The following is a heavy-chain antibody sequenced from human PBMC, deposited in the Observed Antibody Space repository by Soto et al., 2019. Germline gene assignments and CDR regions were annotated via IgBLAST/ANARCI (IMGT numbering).Heavy chain of an antibody. D-gene: IGHD4-17*01. CDR3: ARESHQTVSYYYGMDV. J-gene: IGHJ6*02. Sequence: PGGSLRLSSAASGFTLTNYGMHWVRQAPVKGLEWVALISYDGSEKYYADSVKGRFTISRDNSKNTLYLQMNSLRAEDTAVYYCARESHQTVSYYYGMDVWGQGTTVTVSS. V-gene: IGHV3-30*03. CDR1: GFTLTNYG. CDR2: ISYDGSEK.